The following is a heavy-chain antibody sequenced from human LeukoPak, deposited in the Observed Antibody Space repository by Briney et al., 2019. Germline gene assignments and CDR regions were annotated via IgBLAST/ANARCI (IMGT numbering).Heavy chain of an antibody. D-gene: IGHD6-6*01. J-gene: IGHJ4*02. CDR3: ARGTASSSVSFDY. CDR1: GGSVSSGSYY. V-gene: IGHV4-61*01. CDR2: IYYSGST. Sequence: SETLSLTCTVSGGSVSSGSYYWSGIRQPPGKGLEWIGYIYYSGSTNYNPSLKSRVTISVDTSKNQFSLKLSSVTAADTAVYYCARGTASSSVSFDYWGQGTLVTVSS.